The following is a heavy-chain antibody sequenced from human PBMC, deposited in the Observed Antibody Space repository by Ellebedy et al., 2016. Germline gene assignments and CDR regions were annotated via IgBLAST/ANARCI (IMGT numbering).Heavy chain of an antibody. V-gene: IGHV1-8*01. J-gene: IGHJ3*02. CDR2: MNPNSGNT. CDR3: ARDLSPAYYDFWSGYHHDAFDI. CDR1: GYTFTSYD. Sequence: ASVKVSXXASGYTFTSYDINWVRQATGQGLEWMGWMNPNSGNTGYAQKFQGRVTMTRNTSISTAYMELSSLRSEDTAVYYCARDLSPAYYDFWSGYHHDAFDIWGQGTMVTVSS. D-gene: IGHD3-3*01.